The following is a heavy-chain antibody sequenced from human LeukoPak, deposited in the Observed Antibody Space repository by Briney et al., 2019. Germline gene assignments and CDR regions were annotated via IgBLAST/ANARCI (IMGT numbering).Heavy chain of an antibody. CDR3: ARRGPTLVDY. Sequence: PSETLSLTCTVSGGSISSYYWSWIRQPPGKGLEWIGFICYSGSTNYNPSLKSRVTISVDTSKNQFSLKLSSVTAADTAVYYCARRGPTLVDYWGQGTLVTVSS. V-gene: IGHV4-59*08. CDR1: GGSISSYY. CDR2: ICYSGST. D-gene: IGHD3-10*01. J-gene: IGHJ4*02.